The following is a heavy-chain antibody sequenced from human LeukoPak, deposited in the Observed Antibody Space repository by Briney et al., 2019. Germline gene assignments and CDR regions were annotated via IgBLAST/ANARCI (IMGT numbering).Heavy chain of an antibody. J-gene: IGHJ4*02. CDR2: ISGSGGST. D-gene: IGHD3-3*01. CDR3: AKDPLPNTIFGVGDDY. CDR1: GFTFSSYA. Sequence: PGGSLRLSCAASGFTFSSYAMSWVRQAPGKGLEWVSAISGSGGSTYYADSVKGRFTISRDNSKNTLYLQMNSLRAEDTAVYYCAKDPLPNTIFGVGDDYWGQGTLVTVSS. V-gene: IGHV3-23*01.